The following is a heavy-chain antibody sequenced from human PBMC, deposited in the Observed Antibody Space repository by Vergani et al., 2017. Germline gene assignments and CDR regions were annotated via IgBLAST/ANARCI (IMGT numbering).Heavy chain of an antibody. Sequence: QLQLQESGPGLVKPSETLSLTCTVSSGSISSSSYYWGWIRQPPGKGLEWIGSIYYSGSTYYNPSLKSRVTISVDTSKNQFSLKLSSVTAADTAVYYCARLLGSSSGGDYWGQGTLVTVSS. V-gene: IGHV4-39*01. CDR3: ARLLGSSSGGDY. D-gene: IGHD6-6*01. CDR2: IYYSGST. CDR1: SGSISSSSYY. J-gene: IGHJ4*02.